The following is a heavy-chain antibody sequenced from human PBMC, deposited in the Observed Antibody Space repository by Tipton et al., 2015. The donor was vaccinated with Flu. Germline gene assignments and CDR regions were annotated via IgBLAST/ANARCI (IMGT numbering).Heavy chain of an antibody. J-gene: IGHJ5*01. CDR1: GFTVNSYY. CDR2: LYTGGGT. D-gene: IGHD4-11*01. V-gene: IGHV3-53*01. CDR3: ARRDYSNYVSEPKNWFDS. Sequence: AVSGFTVNSYYMSWVRQAPGKGLERVSVLYTGGGTTYADSVKGRFTISRDDSKNTLYLQMNSLRAEDTAVYFCARRDYSNYVSEPKNWFDSWGQGTLVTVSS.